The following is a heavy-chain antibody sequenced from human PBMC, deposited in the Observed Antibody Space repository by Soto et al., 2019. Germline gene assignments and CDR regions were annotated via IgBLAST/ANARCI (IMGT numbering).Heavy chain of an antibody. Sequence: GASVKVSCKASGYTFTSYDINWVRQATGQGLEWMGWTNPNSGNTGYAQKFQGRVTMTRNTSISTAYMELSSLRSEDTAVYYCASHGGNPTYYYYGMDVWGQGTTVTVSS. V-gene: IGHV1-8*01. D-gene: IGHD2-15*01. J-gene: IGHJ6*02. CDR1: GYTFTSYD. CDR2: TNPNSGNT. CDR3: ASHGGNPTYYYYGMDV.